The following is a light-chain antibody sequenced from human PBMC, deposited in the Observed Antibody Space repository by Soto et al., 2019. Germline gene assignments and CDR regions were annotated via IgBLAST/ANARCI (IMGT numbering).Light chain of an antibody. J-gene: IGKJ1*01. CDR1: QSVSSSY. V-gene: IGKV3-20*01. Sequence: IVLKQSPGPLSLSPGERATLSCRASQSVSSSYLAWYQQKPGQAPRLLIYGASSRATGIPDRFSGSGSGTDFTLTISRLEPEDFAVYYCHQYGGSPRTLGQGTKV. CDR2: GAS. CDR3: HQYGGSPRT.